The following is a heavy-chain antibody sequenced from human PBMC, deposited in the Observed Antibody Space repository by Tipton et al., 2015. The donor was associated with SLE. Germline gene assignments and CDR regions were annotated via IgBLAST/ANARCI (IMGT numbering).Heavy chain of an antibody. J-gene: IGHJ6*03. Sequence: TLSLTCTVSGGAVSSGSLYWAWIRQPPGKGPEWIGNIYYSGSTSYKPSLESRVTMSADRSRNQLALKMTSVTAADTAVYYCARGVAGYYFYYYLDVWGSGTAVTVSS. V-gene: IGHV4-39*06. D-gene: IGHD6-19*01. CDR3: ARGVAGYYFYYYLDV. CDR1: GGAVSSGSLY. CDR2: IYYSGST.